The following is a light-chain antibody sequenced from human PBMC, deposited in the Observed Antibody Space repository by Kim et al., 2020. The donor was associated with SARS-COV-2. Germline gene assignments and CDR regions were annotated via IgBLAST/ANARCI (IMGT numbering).Light chain of an antibody. CDR2: DSN. CDR3: GTWDGSLSAGV. CDR1: SSTIGSNS. Sequence: QSVLTQPPSVSAAPGQKVTISCSGSSSTIGSNSVSWYQQLPGTAPKLLVYDSNKRPSGIPDRFSGSKSGTSATLAITGLQTGDEADYYCGTWDGSLSAGVFGGGTQLTVL. V-gene: IGLV1-51*01. J-gene: IGLJ2*01.